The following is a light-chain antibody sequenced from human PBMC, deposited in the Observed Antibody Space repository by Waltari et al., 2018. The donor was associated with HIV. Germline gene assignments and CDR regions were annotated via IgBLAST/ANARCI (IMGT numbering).Light chain of an antibody. CDR3: HQANTFPRT. Sequence: DIQMTQSPSSVSASVGDRITTTCRASQGISSWLAWYQQKPGKAPKLLIYASSSLQSGVPSRFSGSGSGTDFTLTISSLQPDDFASYYCHQANTFPRTFGQGTKVEIK. CDR2: ASS. J-gene: IGKJ1*01. V-gene: IGKV1-12*01. CDR1: QGISSW.